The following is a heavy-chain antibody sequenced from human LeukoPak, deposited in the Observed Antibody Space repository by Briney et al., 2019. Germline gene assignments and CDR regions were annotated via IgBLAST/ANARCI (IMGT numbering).Heavy chain of an antibody. Sequence: GGSLRLSCAVSGFTLNNYAMSWVRQAPGKGLEWVSAISDSGGDTYYADSVKGRFTISRDHFKNTLYLQMNSLRAEDTATYYCAKRRQYSSSSAYFDYWGQGTLVTVSS. J-gene: IGHJ4*02. D-gene: IGHD6-6*01. CDR2: ISDSGGDT. CDR3: AKRRQYSSSSAYFDY. V-gene: IGHV3-23*01. CDR1: GFTLNNYA.